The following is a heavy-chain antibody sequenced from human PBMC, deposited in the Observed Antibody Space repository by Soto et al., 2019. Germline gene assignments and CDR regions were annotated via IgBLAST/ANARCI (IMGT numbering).Heavy chain of an antibody. V-gene: IGHV4-4*07. D-gene: IGHD6-13*01. Sequence: SETLSLTCSVSGASISSFNWNWVRQPAGKGPEWVGRLNIAGTINYNPSLKSRITMSMDTSKNQISLHLRSVTAADTAIYYCARDRGEYTSSWFWYFSHWGHGTLVTVS. J-gene: IGHJ2*01. CDR2: LNIAGTI. CDR3: ARDRGEYTSSWFWYFSH. CDR1: GASISSFN.